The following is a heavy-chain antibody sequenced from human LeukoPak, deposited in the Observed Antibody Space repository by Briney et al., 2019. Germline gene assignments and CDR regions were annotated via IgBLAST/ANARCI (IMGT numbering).Heavy chain of an antibody. J-gene: IGHJ4*02. CDR3: ARDSLGAGTVGATSGY. CDR1: GGSFSGYY. V-gene: IGHV4-34*01. CDR2: INHSGST. D-gene: IGHD1-26*01. Sequence: LETLSLTCAVYGGSFSGYYWSWIRQPPGKGLEWIGEINHSGSTNYNPSLKSRVTISVDTSKNQFSLKLSSVTAADTAVYYCARDSLGAGTVGATSGYWGQGTLVTVSS.